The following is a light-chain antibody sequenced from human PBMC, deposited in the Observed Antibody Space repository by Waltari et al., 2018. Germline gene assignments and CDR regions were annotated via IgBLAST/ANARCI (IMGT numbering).Light chain of an antibody. V-gene: IGKV1-NL1*01. CDR3: QQYYRTPPET. J-gene: IGKJ1*01. CDR1: QDISNS. CDR2: AAS. Sequence: DIQMTQSPSSLSASVGDRVTITCRASQDISNSLAWYQQKPGKAPKLLLYAASRSESGVPSRFSGTGSGTDYTLTISSLQPDDFATYYCQQYYRTPPETFGQGTKVEIK.